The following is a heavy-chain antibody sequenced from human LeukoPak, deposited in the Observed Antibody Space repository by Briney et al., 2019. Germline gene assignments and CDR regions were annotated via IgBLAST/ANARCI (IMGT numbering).Heavy chain of an antibody. V-gene: IGHV5-51*01. D-gene: IGHD2-8*01. J-gene: IGHJ4*02. CDR1: GYSFASYW. Sequence: GESLKISCKGSGYSFASYWIGWVRQMPGKGLEWMGIIYPGDSDTTYSPSFQGQVTISADKSISTAYLQWSSLQASDTAMYYCARQRSRVYFDYWGQGTLVTVSS. CDR2: IYPGDSDT. CDR3: ARQRSRVYFDY.